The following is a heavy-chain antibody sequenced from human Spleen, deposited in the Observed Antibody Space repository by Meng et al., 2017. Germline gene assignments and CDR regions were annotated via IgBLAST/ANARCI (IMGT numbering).Heavy chain of an antibody. Sequence: EVQMVDSGGGCVQPGGSRRVSCVASGFTVSSNYMNWVRQAPGKGLQWVSVIYNTGATYYADSVKGRFTLSRDTSKNTLYLQMNSLRAEDTAVYFCARELNGWAFHYWGQGTLVTVSS. J-gene: IGHJ4*02. CDR3: ARELNGWAFHY. CDR1: GFTVSSNY. V-gene: IGHV3-66*01. D-gene: IGHD6-19*01. CDR2: IYNTGAT.